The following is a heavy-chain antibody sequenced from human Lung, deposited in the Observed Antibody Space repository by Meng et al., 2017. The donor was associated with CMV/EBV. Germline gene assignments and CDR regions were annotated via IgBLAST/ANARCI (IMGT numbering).Heavy chain of an antibody. V-gene: IGHV3-23*05. D-gene: IGHD2-2*01. CDR1: GFTFSDFT. CDR3: ARMYCGTRSCYLFVF. CDR2: IYSSGRST. J-gene: IGHJ4*02. Sequence: ESLMISCAASGFTFSDFTMSWVRQAPGKGLEWVSVIYSSGRSTSYADSVKGRFTISRDNSKNTLYLQMNRLRADDTAVYYCARMYCGTRSCYLFVFWGKGTXVTVSS.